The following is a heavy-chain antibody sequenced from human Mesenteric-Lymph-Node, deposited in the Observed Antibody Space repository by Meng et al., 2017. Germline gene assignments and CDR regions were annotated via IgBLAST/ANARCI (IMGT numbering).Heavy chain of an antibody. CDR3: AGRQDLVPQ. V-gene: IGHV4-34*10. D-gene: IGHD1-26*01. CDR2: IDHSGSA. Sequence: SETLSLTCGFDGESFAAYYWTWIRQSPGKGLEWIGEIDHSGSAKYNPSLESRVTLSIDTSKKQFSLRLPSVTAADTAIYYCAGRQDLVPQWGRGTLVTVSS. CDR1: GESFAAYY. J-gene: IGHJ4*02.